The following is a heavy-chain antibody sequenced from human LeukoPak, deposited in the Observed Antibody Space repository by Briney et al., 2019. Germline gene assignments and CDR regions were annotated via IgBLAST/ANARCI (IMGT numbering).Heavy chain of an antibody. CDR1: GFTFSSYA. D-gene: IGHD3-16*02. CDR2: ISGSGGST. V-gene: IGHV3-23*01. CDR3: AKDPYSTRRSDRDY. J-gene: IGHJ4*02. Sequence: GGSLRLSCAASGFTFSSYAMSWVRQAPGKGLEWVSAISGSGGSTYYVDSVKGRFTISRDNSKNTLYLQMNSLRAEDTAVYYCAKDPYSTRRSDRDYWGQGTLVTVSS.